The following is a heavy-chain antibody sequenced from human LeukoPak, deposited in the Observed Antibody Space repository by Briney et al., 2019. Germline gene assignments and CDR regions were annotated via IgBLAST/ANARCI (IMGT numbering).Heavy chain of an antibody. Sequence: GGSLRLSCAASGFTFSDFYMTWIRQAPGKGLEWVSYITGSGTSMSYADSVKGRFTISRDNSKNTLYLQMNSLRAEDTAVYYCAKSPLRIAAAGYFDYWGQGTLVTVSS. CDR2: ITGSGTSM. CDR1: GFTFSDFY. J-gene: IGHJ4*02. CDR3: AKSPLRIAAAGYFDY. V-gene: IGHV3-11*01. D-gene: IGHD6-13*01.